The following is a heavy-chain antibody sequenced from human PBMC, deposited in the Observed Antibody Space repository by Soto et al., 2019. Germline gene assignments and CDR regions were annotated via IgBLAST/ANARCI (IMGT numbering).Heavy chain of an antibody. CDR1: GGAISNYF. D-gene: IGHD3-10*01. CDR3: ARVGEGIEVPGRIQYFDH. Sequence: PSETLSLTCIVSGGAISNYFWSWIRQPPGKGPEWLGYINYNGNTNYNPSLKNRATMSIDTSKREFSLKLRSVTATDTAVYFCARVGEGIEVPGRIQYFDHWGQGTLVTVSS. J-gene: IGHJ4*02. V-gene: IGHV4-59*01. CDR2: INYNGNT.